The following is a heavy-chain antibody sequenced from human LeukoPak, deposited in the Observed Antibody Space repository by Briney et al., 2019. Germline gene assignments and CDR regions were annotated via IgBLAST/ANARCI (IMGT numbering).Heavy chain of an antibody. D-gene: IGHD4-17*01. CDR2: ISISGNKI. CDR3: ANELRPNDY. CDR1: GLTVSNRA. J-gene: IGHJ4*02. V-gene: IGHV3-23*01. Sequence: QAGRCWSLSCVVSGLTVSNRAMTWVRQAPGKGLEWVSSISISGNKILYADSVKGRFTISRDNSKNTLFLQMNSLQTEDAGVYFCANELRPNDYWGQGTLVTVS.